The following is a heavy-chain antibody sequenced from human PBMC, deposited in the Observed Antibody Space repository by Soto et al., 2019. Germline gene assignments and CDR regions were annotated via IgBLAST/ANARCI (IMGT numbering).Heavy chain of an antibody. CDR3: APRGSGHTFDY. CDR1: GASISRGGFH. D-gene: IGHD3-10*01. CDR2: LYSGST. J-gene: IGHJ4*02. Sequence: KSSETLSLTCAVSGASISRGGFHWGWIRQPPGQGLEWIGSLYSGSTYYNPSLKSRVTISADTSKNQFSLTLSSVTAADTAVYYCAPRGSGHTFDYWGQGTLVTVSS. V-gene: IGHV4-39*01.